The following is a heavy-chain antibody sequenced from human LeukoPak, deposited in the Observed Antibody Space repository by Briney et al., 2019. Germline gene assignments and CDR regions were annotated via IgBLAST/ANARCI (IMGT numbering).Heavy chain of an antibody. CDR2: INAGNGNT. Sequence: ASVKVSCKASGYTFTSYAMHWVRQAPGQRLEWMGWINAGNGNTKYSQKFQGRVTITRDTSASTAYMELSSLRSEDTAVYYCARTKLLLRTGYSSGWDGSYFDYWGQGTLVTVSS. CDR3: ARTKLLLRTGYSSGWDGSYFDY. D-gene: IGHD6-19*01. J-gene: IGHJ4*02. V-gene: IGHV1-3*01. CDR1: GYTFTSYA.